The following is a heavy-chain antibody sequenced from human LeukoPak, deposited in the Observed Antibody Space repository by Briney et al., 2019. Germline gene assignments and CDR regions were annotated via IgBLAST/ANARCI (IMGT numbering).Heavy chain of an antibody. CDR2: ISGGGGST. CDR1: GFTFSGYA. Sequence: PGGSLRLSCSASGFTFSGYAMHWVRQAPGKGLEWVSGISGGGGSTYYADSVKGRFTISRDNSKNTLYLQMDSLRAEDTALYYCAKGSGINHYHWIDPWGQGTLVTVSS. CDR3: AKGSGINHYHWIDP. D-gene: IGHD1-14*01. V-gene: IGHV3-23*01. J-gene: IGHJ5*02.